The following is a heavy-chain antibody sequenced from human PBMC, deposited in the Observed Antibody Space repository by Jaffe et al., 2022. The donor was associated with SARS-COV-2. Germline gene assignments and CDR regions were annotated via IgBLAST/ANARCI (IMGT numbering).Heavy chain of an antibody. CDR2: IYYSGST. CDR1: GGSISSYY. D-gene: IGHD2-15*01. V-gene: IGHV4-59*01. Sequence: QVQLQESGPGLVKPSETLSLTCTVSGGSISSYYWSWIRQPPGKGLEWIGYIYYSGSTNYNPSLKSRVTISVDTSKNQFSLKLSSVTAADTAVYYCAGGSVAPFWGQGTLVTVSS. J-gene: IGHJ4*02. CDR3: AGGSVAPF.